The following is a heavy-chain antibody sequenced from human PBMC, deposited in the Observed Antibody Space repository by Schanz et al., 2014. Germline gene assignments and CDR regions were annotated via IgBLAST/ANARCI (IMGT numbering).Heavy chain of an antibody. CDR2: IWYDGSNK. CDR1: GFTFSSYG. Sequence: QVQLVESGGGVVQPGRSLRLSCAASGFTFSSYGMHWVRQAPGKGLEWVAVIWYDGSNKYYADSVKGRFTISRDNSKNAGYLQRNSLRAEDAAVYYWAKEKGDCSSTSCSYYFDYWGQGTLVTVSS. D-gene: IGHD2-2*01. CDR3: AKEKGDCSSTSCSYYFDY. V-gene: IGHV3-33*06. J-gene: IGHJ4*02.